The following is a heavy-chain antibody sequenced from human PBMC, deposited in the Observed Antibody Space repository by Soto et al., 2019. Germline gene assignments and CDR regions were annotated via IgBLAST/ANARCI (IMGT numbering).Heavy chain of an antibody. V-gene: IGHV1-69*12. CDR3: ARSRANYYDSRGYYYSTFAY. D-gene: IGHD3-22*01. J-gene: IGHJ4*02. CDR1: GGTFSSYA. Sequence: QVQLVQSGAEVKKPGSSVKVSCKTSGGTFSSYAISWVRQAPGQGLEWMGGIIPMFGTANHAQKFQGRVTITADESTSTAYMELSSLRSEDTAVYYCARSRANYYDSRGYYYSTFAYWGPGTLVTVSS. CDR2: IIPMFGTA.